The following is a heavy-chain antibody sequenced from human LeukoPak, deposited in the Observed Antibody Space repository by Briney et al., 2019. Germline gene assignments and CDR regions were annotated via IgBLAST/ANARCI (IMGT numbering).Heavy chain of an antibody. CDR2: IYYSGST. CDR3: ARDAGRETNYYDSSGYYTI. Sequence: SETLSLTCTVSGGSISSGSYYWSWIRQPPGKGLEWIGYIYYSGSTNYNPSLKSRVTISIDMSKNQFSLRLSSVTAADTAVYYCARDAGRETNYYDSSGYYTIWGQGTMVTVSS. D-gene: IGHD3-22*01. CDR1: GGSISSGSYY. J-gene: IGHJ3*02. V-gene: IGHV4-61*01.